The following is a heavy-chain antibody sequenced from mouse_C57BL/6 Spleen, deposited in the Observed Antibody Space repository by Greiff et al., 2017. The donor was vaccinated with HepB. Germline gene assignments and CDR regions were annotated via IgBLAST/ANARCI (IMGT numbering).Heavy chain of an antibody. J-gene: IGHJ2*01. D-gene: IGHD2-3*01. Sequence: EVKLVESGGGLVKPGGSLKLSCAASGFTFSSYTMSWVRQTPEKRLEWVATISGGGGNTYYPDSVKGRFTISRDNAKNTLYLQMSSLRSEDTALYYCARYDGYSRYFDYWGQGTTLTVSS. CDR1: GFTFSSYT. CDR2: ISGGGGNT. CDR3: ARYDGYSRYFDY. V-gene: IGHV5-9*01.